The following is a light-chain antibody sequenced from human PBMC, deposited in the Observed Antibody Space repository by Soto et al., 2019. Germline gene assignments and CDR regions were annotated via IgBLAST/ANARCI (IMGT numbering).Light chain of an antibody. CDR3: QVWDSSSDHRHVV. J-gene: IGLJ2*01. CDR2: YDS. V-gene: IGLV3-21*04. Sequence: SYELTQPPSVSVAPGKTARITCGGNNIGSKSVHWYQQKPGQAPVLVIYYDSDRPSGIPERFSGSNSGNTATLTISRVEAGDEADYYCQVWDSSSDHRHVVFGGGTKVT. CDR1: NIGSKS.